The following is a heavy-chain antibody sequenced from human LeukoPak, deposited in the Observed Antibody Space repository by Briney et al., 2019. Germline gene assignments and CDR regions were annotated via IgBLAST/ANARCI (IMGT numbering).Heavy chain of an antibody. J-gene: IGHJ4*02. CDR2: ISGSGGDT. V-gene: IGHV3-23*01. CDR3: AKVGPSGATGSFDY. Sequence: PGGSLRLSCAASGFSFTSFAMFWVRQAPGRGLEWVSAISGSGGDTYYGDSVKGRFTISRDNSKNTLYLQMNSLRVEDTAVYYCAKVGPSGATGSFDYWGQGTLVTVSS. CDR1: GFSFTSFA. D-gene: IGHD5-12*01.